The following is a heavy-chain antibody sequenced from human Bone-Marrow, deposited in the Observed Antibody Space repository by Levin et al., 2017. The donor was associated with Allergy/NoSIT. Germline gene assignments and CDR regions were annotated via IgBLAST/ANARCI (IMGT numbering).Heavy chain of an antibody. CDR1: GDSVSSHY. CDR2: FYTSDDT. J-gene: IGHJ3*02. V-gene: IGHV4-4*07. D-gene: IGHD2-21*01. CDR3: ARGGRSNCDNESCYSRNAFNI. Sequence: ASETLSLTCTVSGDSVSSHYWNWIRQPAGKGLEWLGRFYTSDDTNYNPSLKSRVTMSFDTSKNHFSLKLSSVTAADTAVYYCARGGRSNCDNESCYSRNAFNIWGRGTMVIVSS.